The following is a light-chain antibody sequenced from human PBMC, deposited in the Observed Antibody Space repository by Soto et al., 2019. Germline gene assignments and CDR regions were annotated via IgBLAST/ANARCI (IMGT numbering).Light chain of an antibody. CDR1: TSNIGAGYD. V-gene: IGLV1-40*01. CDR3: QSYDGRLSAWV. CDR2: VNT. J-gene: IGLJ3*02. Sequence: QSVLTQPPSVSGAPGQRVTISCTGTTSNIGAGYDVHWYQQLPGKAPKVLIFVNTNRPSGVPDRFSGSKSGTSASLAITGLQAEDEGDYSCQSYDGRLSAWVFGGGTQLTVL.